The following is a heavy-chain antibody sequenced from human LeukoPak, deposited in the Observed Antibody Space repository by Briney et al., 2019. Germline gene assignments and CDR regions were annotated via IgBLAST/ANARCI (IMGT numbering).Heavy chain of an antibody. V-gene: IGHV3-20*04. CDR3: ARDRITIFGGVTWFDL. J-gene: IGHJ5*02. Sequence: GGSLRLSCAASGFTFDDYGMSWVRHAPGKGLEWVSGISWNGDSTDYAASVKGRFTIFRNNAKNSLYLQMNSLRAEDTALYYCARDRITIFGGVTWFDLWSQGTLVTVSS. CDR1: GFTFDDYG. CDR2: ISWNGDST. D-gene: IGHD3-3*01.